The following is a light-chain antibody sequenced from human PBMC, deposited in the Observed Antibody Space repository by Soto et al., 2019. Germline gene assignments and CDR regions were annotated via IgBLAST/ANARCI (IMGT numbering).Light chain of an antibody. CDR2: GAS. V-gene: IGKV3-20*01. Sequence: EIVLTQSPGTLSLSPGERGTLSCRASQSVSSSYLAWYQQKPGQAPRLLIYGASSRATGIPDRCSGSGSGTDFTLTISRLETEDFAVYYCQQYGSSSWTFGPGTKGEI. CDR1: QSVSSSY. J-gene: IGKJ1*01. CDR3: QQYGSSSWT.